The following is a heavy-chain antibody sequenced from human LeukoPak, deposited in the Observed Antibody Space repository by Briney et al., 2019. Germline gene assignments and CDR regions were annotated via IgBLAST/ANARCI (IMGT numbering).Heavy chain of an antibody. CDR2: IRQDGSDK. V-gene: IGHV3-7*01. CDR1: GFTFSSYS. D-gene: IGHD1-14*01. J-gene: IGHJ4*02. Sequence: LTGGSLRLSCAASGFTFSSYSMNWVRQAPGKGLEWMANIRQDGSDKFYADSLKGRFTISRDNAKNSVFLQMSSLRAEDTAVYYCARGRFTDNGVFDYWGRGTLVIVSS. CDR3: ARGRFTDNGVFDY.